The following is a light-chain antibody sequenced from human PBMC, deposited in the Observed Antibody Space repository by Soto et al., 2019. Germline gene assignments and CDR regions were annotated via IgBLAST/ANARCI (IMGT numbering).Light chain of an antibody. Sequence: IQMTQSPSSLSASVGDRVTITCRASQSISGNLNWYQQKPGKAPELLIFAASSLQPGAPSRFSGSGSGTDFTLTINNLQREDSATYYCQQRETFGQGTKVEV. CDR1: QSISGN. CDR3: QQRET. J-gene: IGKJ1*01. CDR2: AAS. V-gene: IGKV1-39*01.